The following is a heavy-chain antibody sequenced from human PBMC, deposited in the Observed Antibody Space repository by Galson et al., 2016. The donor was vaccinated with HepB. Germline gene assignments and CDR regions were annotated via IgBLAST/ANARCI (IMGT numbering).Heavy chain of an antibody. V-gene: IGHV1-46*01. D-gene: IGHD3-16*01. CDR1: GYTLTNYY. J-gene: IGHJ6*02. Sequence: SVKVSCKASGYTLTNYYMHWVRQAPGQGLEWMGIINPTGGSTVYAHMIQGRVTLTRDTSTSTVFMELSSLRSEDTAVYYCGRAQYMMGVGQLNDGLDVWGQGTTVTVSS. CDR2: INPTGGST. CDR3: GRAQYMMGVGQLNDGLDV.